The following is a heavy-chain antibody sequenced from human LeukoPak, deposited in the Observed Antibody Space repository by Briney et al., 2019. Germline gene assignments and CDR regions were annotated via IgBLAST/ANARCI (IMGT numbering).Heavy chain of an antibody. J-gene: IGHJ6*03. Sequence: GGSLRLSCAASGFTFSSYSMNWVRQAPGKGLEWVSSISSSSSYIYYADSVKGRFTISRDNAKNSLYLQMNSLRAEDTAVFYCARGPRGYCTNGVCYYYYYYMDVWGKGTTVTVSS. CDR3: ARGPRGYCTNGVCYYYYYYMDV. V-gene: IGHV3-21*01. D-gene: IGHD2-8*01. CDR2: ISSSSSYI. CDR1: GFTFSSYS.